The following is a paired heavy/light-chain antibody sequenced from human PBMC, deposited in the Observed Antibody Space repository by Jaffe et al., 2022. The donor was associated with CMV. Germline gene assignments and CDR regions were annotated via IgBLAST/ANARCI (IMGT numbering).Light chain of an antibody. CDR1: QSLLHNNGNNY. V-gene: IGKV2-28*01. J-gene: IGKJ1*01. Sequence: DIVMTQSPLSLPVTPGEPASISCRSSQSLLHNNGNNYLDWYLQKPGQSPQLLVYLGSNRASGVPDRISGSGSGTDFTLKISRVEAEDVGVYYCMQALQSPWTFGQGTRVEIK. CDR2: LGS. CDR3: MQALQSPWT.
Heavy chain of an antibody. V-gene: IGHV4-34*02. CDR1: GGSFSDSY. J-gene: IGHJ6*02. CDR2: VNHSGTT. D-gene: IGHD3-3*01. CDR3: ARESSLRFLDLLPAAGYYGLDV. Sequence: QVQLQQWGAGLVKPSETLSLTCGVFGGSFSDSYWTWIRQTPGKGLEWIGEVNHSGTTKYNPSLQSRVTISVDTSKNQFSLELRSVTAADTATYYCARESSLRFLDLLPAAGYYGLDVWGQGTTVTVS.